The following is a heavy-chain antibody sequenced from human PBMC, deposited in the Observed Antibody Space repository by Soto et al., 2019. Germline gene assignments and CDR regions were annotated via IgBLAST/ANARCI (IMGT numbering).Heavy chain of an antibody. CDR3: ARGLGYEHYYGMDV. D-gene: IGHD5-12*01. Sequence: GESPKISCXGSGYSFTRYWIGWVRQMPGKGLEWMGIMYPGDSDTRYSPSFQGQVTISADKSINTAFLQWSSLKASDTAMYYCARGLGYEHYYGMDVWGQGTTVTVSS. V-gene: IGHV5-51*01. CDR2: MYPGDSDT. J-gene: IGHJ6*02. CDR1: GYSFTRYW.